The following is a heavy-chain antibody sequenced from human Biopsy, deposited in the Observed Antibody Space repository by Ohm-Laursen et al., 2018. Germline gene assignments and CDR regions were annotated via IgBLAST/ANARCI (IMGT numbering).Heavy chain of an antibody. V-gene: IGHV4-38-2*01. CDR1: NSSISRGYH. Sequence: SDTLSLTCAVSNSSISRGYHWGWIRQSPGKGLEWIGNIYYSGNTDYSPSLKSRVTISVDTSNNQFSLKLRSVTAADTAVYYCARQVDFWSGYVDYWGQGTLVAVSS. CDR3: ARQVDFWSGYVDY. CDR2: IYYSGNT. J-gene: IGHJ4*02. D-gene: IGHD3-3*01.